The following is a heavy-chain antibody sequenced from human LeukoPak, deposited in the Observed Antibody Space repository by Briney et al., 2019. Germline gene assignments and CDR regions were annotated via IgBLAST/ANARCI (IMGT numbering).Heavy chain of an antibody. D-gene: IGHD6-13*01. Sequence: GGSLRLSCAASRFTFSSYAMSWVRQAPGKGLEWVSAISGSGGSTYYADSVKGRFTISRDNSKNTLYLQMNSLRAEDTAVYYCAKDGRIAAAGLLFGFDYWGQGTLVTVSS. CDR2: ISGSGGST. J-gene: IGHJ4*02. CDR1: RFTFSSYA. CDR3: AKDGRIAAAGLLFGFDY. V-gene: IGHV3-23*01.